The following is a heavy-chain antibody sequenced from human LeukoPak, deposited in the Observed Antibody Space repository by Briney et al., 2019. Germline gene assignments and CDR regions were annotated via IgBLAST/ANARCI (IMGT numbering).Heavy chain of an antibody. D-gene: IGHD2-2*01. V-gene: IGHV4-38-2*02. Sequence: SETLSLTCTVSGYSISSGYYWVWIRQPPGKELEWIGTIYYSGSTFYSPSLKSRITISVDTSKNQFSLKLSSVTAADTAVYYCARLLVPWWFAPWGQGTLVTVSS. J-gene: IGHJ5*02. CDR3: ARLLVPWWFAP. CDR2: IYYSGST. CDR1: GYSISSGYY.